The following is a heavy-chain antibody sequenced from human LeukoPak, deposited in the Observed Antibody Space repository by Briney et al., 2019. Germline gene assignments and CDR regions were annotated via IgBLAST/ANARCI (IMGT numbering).Heavy chain of an antibody. CDR1: GYSFTSYW. J-gene: IGHJ4*02. D-gene: IGHD2-2*01. Sequence: GESLKISCKGSGYSFTSYWIGWVRQMPGKGLEWMGIIYPGDSDTRYSPSFQGQVTISADKSISTAYLQWSSLKASDTAMYYCARQVDCSSTNCYASSPFYYFDYWGQGTLVTVSS. CDR3: ARQVDCSSTNCYASSPFYYFDY. CDR2: IYPGDSDT. V-gene: IGHV5-51*01.